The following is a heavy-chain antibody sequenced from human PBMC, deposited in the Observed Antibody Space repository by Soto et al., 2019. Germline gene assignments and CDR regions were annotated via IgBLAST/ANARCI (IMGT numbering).Heavy chain of an antibody. Sequence: QVQLVQSGAEVKKPGSSVKVSCKASGGTFSSYTISWVRQAPGQGLEWMGRIIPILGIANYAQKFQGRVTITADKSTSTAYMELSSLRSEDTAVYYCAREGDGLRRDGMDVWGQGTTVTVSS. CDR1: GGTFSSYT. CDR2: IIPILGIA. CDR3: AREGDGLRRDGMDV. V-gene: IGHV1-69*08. J-gene: IGHJ6*02. D-gene: IGHD1-26*01.